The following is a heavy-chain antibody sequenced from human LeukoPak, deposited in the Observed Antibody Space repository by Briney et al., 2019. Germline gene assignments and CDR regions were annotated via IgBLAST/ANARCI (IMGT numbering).Heavy chain of an antibody. Sequence: SGGSLRLSCAASGFTFSSYAMSWVRQAPGKGLEWVSAISGSGGSTYYADSVKGRFTISRDNSKNTLYLQMNSLRAEDTAVYYCAKDGNRGGYSGSHYWGQGTLVTVSS. CDR2: ISGSGGST. CDR1: GFTFSSYA. J-gene: IGHJ4*02. CDR3: AKDGNRGGYSGSHY. V-gene: IGHV3-23*01. D-gene: IGHD2-15*01.